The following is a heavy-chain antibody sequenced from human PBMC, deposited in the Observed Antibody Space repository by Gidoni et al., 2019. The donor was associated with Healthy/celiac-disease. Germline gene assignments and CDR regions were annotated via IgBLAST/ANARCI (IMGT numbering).Heavy chain of an antibody. J-gene: IGHJ6*02. CDR2: IIPIFGTA. Sequence: QVQLVQSGAEVKKPGSSVKVSCKASGGTFSSYAISWVRQAPGQGLEWMGGIIPIFGTANYAQKFQGRVTITADESTSTAYMELSSLRSEDTAVYYCARVDCSGGSSSLGCGMDVWGQGTTVTVSS. V-gene: IGHV1-69*01. D-gene: IGHD2-15*01. CDR3: ARVDCSGGSSSLGCGMDV. CDR1: GGTFSSYA.